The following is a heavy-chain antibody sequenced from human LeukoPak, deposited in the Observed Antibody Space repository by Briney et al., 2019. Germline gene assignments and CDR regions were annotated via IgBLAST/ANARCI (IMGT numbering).Heavy chain of an antibody. Sequence: PGRSLRLSCAASGFTFSSYGMHWVRQAPGKGLEWVAVISYDGSNKYYADSVKGRFTISRDNSKNTLYLQMNSLRAEDTAVYYCAIYDSSGYYNYWGQGTLVTVSS. V-gene: IGHV3-30*03. CDR3: AIYDSSGYYNY. D-gene: IGHD3-22*01. CDR1: GFTFSSYG. CDR2: ISYDGSNK. J-gene: IGHJ4*02.